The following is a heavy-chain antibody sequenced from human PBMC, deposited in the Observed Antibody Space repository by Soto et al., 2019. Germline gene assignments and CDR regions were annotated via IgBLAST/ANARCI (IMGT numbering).Heavy chain of an antibody. CDR2: INAGNGNT. CDR1: GYTFTNYP. V-gene: IGHV1-3*01. Sequence: GASVKVSCKASGYTFTNYPMHWVRQAPGQRLEWMGWINAGNGNTKYSQRFQGRVTITRDTSASTAYMELSSLRSEDTAVYYCARSIVVVTALDYWGQGTLVTVSS. CDR3: ARSIVVVTALDY. D-gene: IGHD2-21*02. J-gene: IGHJ4*02.